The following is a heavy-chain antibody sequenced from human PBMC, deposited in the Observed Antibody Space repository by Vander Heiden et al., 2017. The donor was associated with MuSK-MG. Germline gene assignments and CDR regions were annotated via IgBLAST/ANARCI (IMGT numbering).Heavy chain of an antibody. D-gene: IGHD3-22*01. V-gene: IGHV3-53*01. Sequence: EVQLVESGGGLIQPGGSLRLSCAASGFTVSSNYMSWVRQAPGKGLEWVSVIYSGGSTYYADSVKGRFTISRDNSKNTLYLQMNSLRAEDTAVYYCARIYYDSSGYPQYYFDYWGQGTLVTVSS. CDR1: GFTVSSNY. J-gene: IGHJ4*02. CDR2: IYSGGST. CDR3: ARIYYDSSGYPQYYFDY.